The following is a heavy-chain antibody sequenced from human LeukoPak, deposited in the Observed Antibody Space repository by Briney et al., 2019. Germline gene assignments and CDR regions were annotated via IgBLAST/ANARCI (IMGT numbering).Heavy chain of an antibody. Sequence: SETLSLTCTVSGGSISSYYWSWIRQPAGKGLEWIGRIYTSGSTNYNPSLKSRVTMSVDTSKNQFSLKLSSVTAADTAVYYCARWSGSVTARNYYCYMDVWGEGTTVTVSS. CDR1: GGSISSYY. V-gene: IGHV4-4*07. CDR2: IYTSGST. CDR3: ARWSGSVTARNYYCYMDV. D-gene: IGHD6-6*01. J-gene: IGHJ6*03.